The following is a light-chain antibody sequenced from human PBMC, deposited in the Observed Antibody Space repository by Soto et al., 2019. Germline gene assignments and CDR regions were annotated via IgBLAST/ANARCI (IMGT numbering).Light chain of an antibody. CDR1: HSVSSD. V-gene: IGKV3-15*01. J-gene: IGKJ5*01. CDR3: QQYNNWHPT. Sequence: EIVMTQSPATLSVSPGERATLSCRASHSVSSDLAWYQQKPGQAPRLLIYGASTRAIGIPARFSGGGSGTEFTLTISSLQYEDFEVYYCQQYNNWHPTLGQGTRLEIK. CDR2: GAS.